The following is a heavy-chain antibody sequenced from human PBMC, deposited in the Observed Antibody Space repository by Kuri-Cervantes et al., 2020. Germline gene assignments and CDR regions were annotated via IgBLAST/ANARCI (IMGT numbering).Heavy chain of an antibody. CDR2: IYYSGST. Sequence: SETLSLTCTVSGGSISSSNWWGWVRQPPGKGLEWIGYIYYSGSTYYNPSLKSRVSMSVDTSKNQFSLKLSSVTAVDTAVYYCARRFTGDRYFDLWGRSTLVTVSS. CDR3: ARRFTGDRYFDL. J-gene: IGHJ2*01. V-gene: IGHV4-28*01. CDR1: GGSISSSNW. D-gene: IGHD7-27*01.